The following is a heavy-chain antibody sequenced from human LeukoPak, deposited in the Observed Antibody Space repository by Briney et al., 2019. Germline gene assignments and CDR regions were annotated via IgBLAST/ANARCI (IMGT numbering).Heavy chain of an antibody. J-gene: IGHJ5*02. D-gene: IGHD2-21*02. Sequence: ASVKVSCKASGGTFSSSAISWVRQAPGQGLEWMGGIIPIFGTANYAQKFQGRVTITADESTSTAYMELSSLRSEDMAVYYCAREGICGGDCYSGNWFDPWGQGTLVTVSS. V-gene: IGHV1-69*13. CDR1: GGTFSSSA. CDR3: AREGICGGDCYSGNWFDP. CDR2: IIPIFGTA.